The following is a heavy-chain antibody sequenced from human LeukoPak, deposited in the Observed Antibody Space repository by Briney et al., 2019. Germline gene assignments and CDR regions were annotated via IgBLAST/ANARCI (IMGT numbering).Heavy chain of an antibody. Sequence: GASVKVSCKASVYTFTNRGISWVRQAPGQGLEWMGWISTYTGDTNFAQNFQGRVTLTTDTTTSTAYMELRSLRSDDTAVYYCARESGANTMAGDYWGQGTLVTVSS. J-gene: IGHJ4*02. D-gene: IGHD3-10*01. V-gene: IGHV1-18*01. CDR3: ARESGANTMAGDY. CDR2: ISTYTGDT. CDR1: VYTFTNRG.